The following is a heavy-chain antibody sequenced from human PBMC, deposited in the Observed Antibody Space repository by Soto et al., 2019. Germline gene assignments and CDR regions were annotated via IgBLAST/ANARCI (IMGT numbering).Heavy chain of an antibody. D-gene: IGHD3-22*01. CDR2: INTDGSIT. CDR1: GFTFSSYW. V-gene: IGHV3-74*01. Sequence: GGSLRLSCAASGFTFSSYWMHWVRQAPGKGLVWVSCINTDGSITHYADSVKGRFTISRDHAKNSLYLQMNSLRAEDTAVYYCVTMIVEDGMDVWGQGTTVTVSS. J-gene: IGHJ6*02. CDR3: VTMIVEDGMDV.